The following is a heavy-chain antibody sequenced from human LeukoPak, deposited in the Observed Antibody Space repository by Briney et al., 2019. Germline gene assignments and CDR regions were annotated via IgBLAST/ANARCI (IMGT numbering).Heavy chain of an antibody. D-gene: IGHD3-22*01. CDR2: MNPNSGNT. Sequence: GASVKVSCKASGYTFTSYDINWVRQATGQGLEWMGWMNPNSGNTGYAQEFQGRVTMTRNTSISTAYMELSSLRSEDTAVYYCARGFSVHYYDSSWGQGTLVTVSS. CDR1: GYTFTSYD. CDR3: ARGFSVHYYDSS. V-gene: IGHV1-8*01. J-gene: IGHJ4*02.